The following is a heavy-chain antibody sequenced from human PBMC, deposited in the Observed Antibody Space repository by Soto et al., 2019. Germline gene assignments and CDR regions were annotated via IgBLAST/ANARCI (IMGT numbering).Heavy chain of an antibody. V-gene: IGHV5-51*01. J-gene: IGHJ6*02. CDR3: ARLPRLGYGMDV. CDR2: IYPDDSDT. CDR1: GYSFTNYW. Sequence: GESLKISCKGSGYSFTNYWIGWVRQMPGKGLEWTGIIYPDDSDTTYSPSFQGQVAISADKSINTAYLQWSSLKASDTAMYYCARLPRLGYGMDVWGQGTTVTVSS.